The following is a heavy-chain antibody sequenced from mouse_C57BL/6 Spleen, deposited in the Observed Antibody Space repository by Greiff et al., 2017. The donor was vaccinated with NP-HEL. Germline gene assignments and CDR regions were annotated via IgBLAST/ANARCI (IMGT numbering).Heavy chain of an antibody. Sequence: EVHLVESGEGLVKPGGSLKLSCAASGFTFSSYAMSWVRQTPEKRLEWVAYISSGGDYIYYADTVKGRFTISRDNARNTLYLQMSSLKSEDTAMYYCTRDGIYYYGSSYNYAMDYWGQGTSVTVSS. CDR1: GFTFSSYA. J-gene: IGHJ4*01. D-gene: IGHD1-1*01. CDR2: ISSGGDYI. V-gene: IGHV5-9-1*02. CDR3: TRDGIYYYGSSYNYAMDY.